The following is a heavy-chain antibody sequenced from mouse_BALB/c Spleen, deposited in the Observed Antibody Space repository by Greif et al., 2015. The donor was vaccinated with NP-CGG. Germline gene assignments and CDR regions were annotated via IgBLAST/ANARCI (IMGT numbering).Heavy chain of an antibody. CDR3: AGHGGNYAMDY. Sequence: EVKLVESGGGLVQPGGSLKLSCAASGFTFSSYTMSWVRQTPEKRLEWVAYISNGGGSTYYPDTVKGRFTISRDNAKNTLYLQMSSLKSEDTAMYYCAGHGGNYAMDYWGQGTSVTVSS. J-gene: IGHJ4*01. D-gene: IGHD2-14*01. CDR1: GFTFSSYT. CDR2: ISNGGGST. V-gene: IGHV5-12-2*01.